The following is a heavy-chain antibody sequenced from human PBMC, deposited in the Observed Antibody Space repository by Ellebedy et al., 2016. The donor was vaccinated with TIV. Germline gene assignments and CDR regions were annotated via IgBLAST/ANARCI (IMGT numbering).Heavy chain of an antibody. CDR1: GFAVTSNY. V-gene: IGHV3-66*01. J-gene: IGHJ4*02. CDR3: ARAPDLDTPVVD. D-gene: IGHD5-18*01. CDR2: VYAVGDT. Sequence: GESLKISCAASGFAVTSNYMNWVRQAPGKGLEWLSIVYAVGDTYYADSVKARFTISRDTSKNMVYLQTTTLKAEDTAVYYCARAPDLDTPVVDWGQGTLVTVSS.